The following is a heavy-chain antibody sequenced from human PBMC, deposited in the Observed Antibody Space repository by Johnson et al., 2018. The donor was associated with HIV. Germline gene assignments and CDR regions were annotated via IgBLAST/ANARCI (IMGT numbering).Heavy chain of an antibody. CDR2: IYSGGST. J-gene: IGHJ3*02. Sequence: VQLVESGGDLVQPGGSLNVSCAASGFTVSSNYLRWLRQAPGTGLAWVSVIYSGGSTYYSDSVKGRITISRDNSKNTLYLQMNSLRAEDTAVYYCAKNSAAFDIWGQGTMVTVSS. CDR1: GFTVSSNY. D-gene: IGHD2/OR15-2a*01. CDR3: AKNSAAFDI. V-gene: IGHV3-66*02.